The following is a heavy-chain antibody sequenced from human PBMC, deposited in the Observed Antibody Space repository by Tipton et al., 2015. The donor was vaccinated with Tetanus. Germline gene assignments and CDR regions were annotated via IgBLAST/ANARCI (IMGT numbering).Heavy chain of an antibody. Sequence: GSLRLSCEASGFTFSRYWMSWVRQAPGKGLEWVANIKQDGSDKYYVDSVKGRFTISRDHAKNTVYLQMNSLRAEDTAVYFCARRSLTNYGLDVWGQGTPVTVSS. J-gene: IGHJ6*02. CDR3: ARRSLTNYGLDV. V-gene: IGHV3-7*01. CDR1: GFTFSRYW. D-gene: IGHD1-1*01. CDR2: IKQDGSDK.